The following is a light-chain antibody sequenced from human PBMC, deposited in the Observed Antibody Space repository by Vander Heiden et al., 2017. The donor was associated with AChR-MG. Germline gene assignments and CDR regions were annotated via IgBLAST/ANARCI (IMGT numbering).Light chain of an antibody. V-gene: IGKV1-13*02. Sequence: AIVLTQTPSSLSASVGDRVTITCLASQDISSALAWYQQRPGKPPKVLIYDASTLKSGVPPRFSGSGSRTDFTLTISSLQPEDFATYYCQQVSTYPITFGQGTRLEIK. J-gene: IGKJ5*01. CDR1: QDISSA. CDR3: QQVSTYPIT. CDR2: DAS.